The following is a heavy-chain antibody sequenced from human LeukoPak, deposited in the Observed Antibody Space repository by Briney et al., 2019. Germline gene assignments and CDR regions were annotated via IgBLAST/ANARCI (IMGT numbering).Heavy chain of an antibody. V-gene: IGHV3-23*01. D-gene: IGHD6-19*01. Sequence: GGSLRLSCVASGFTFSGYAMTWVRQAPGKGLEWVSALSGSGGSTYYADSVKGRFTISRDNSKNTLYLQMNSLRAEDTAVYYCAKDRLGWGGVWFDPWGQGTLVTVSS. J-gene: IGHJ5*02. CDR3: AKDRLGWGGVWFDP. CDR1: GFTFSGYA. CDR2: LSGSGGST.